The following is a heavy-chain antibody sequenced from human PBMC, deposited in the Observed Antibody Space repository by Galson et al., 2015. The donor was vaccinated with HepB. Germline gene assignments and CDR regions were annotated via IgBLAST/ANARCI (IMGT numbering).Heavy chain of an antibody. Sequence: SLRLSCAASGFTFSKAWMRWVRQAPGKGLEWVGRIKSKTDGGTTDYAAPVKGRFAISRDDSTNTMYLQMNSLQTEDTAVYYCHIPIYDFWGGLRDAVDIWGQGTMVTVSS. CDR2: IKSKTDGGTT. V-gene: IGHV3-15*01. CDR1: GFTFSKAW. J-gene: IGHJ3*02. D-gene: IGHD3-3*01. CDR3: HIPIYDFWGGLRDAVDI.